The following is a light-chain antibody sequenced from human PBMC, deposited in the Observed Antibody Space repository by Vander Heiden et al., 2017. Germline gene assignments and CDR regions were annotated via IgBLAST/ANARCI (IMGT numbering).Light chain of an antibody. J-gene: IGKJ3*01. CDR1: QSISSY. CDR3: QQSYSTLST. V-gene: IGKV1-39*01. Sequence: DNQMSQSPYSLSASVGDRVTITCRASQSISSYLNWYQQKPGKAPKLLIYAASSLQSGVPSRFSGSGSGTDFTLTISSLQPEDFAAYYCQQSYSTLSTFGPGTKVDIK. CDR2: AAS.